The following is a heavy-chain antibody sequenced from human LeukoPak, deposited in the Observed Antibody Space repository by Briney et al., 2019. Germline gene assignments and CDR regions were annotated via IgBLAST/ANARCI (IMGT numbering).Heavy chain of an antibody. V-gene: IGHV3-74*03. Sequence: GGSLRLSCAASGFTFSNYWIHWVRQAPGKGLVWVSRIDNAGSITTYADSVKGRFTISRDNAKNSLYLQMNSLRAEDTALYYCTKGVVPAAISGYFDYWGQGTLVTVSS. J-gene: IGHJ4*02. CDR3: TKGVVPAAISGYFDY. CDR1: GFTFSNYW. D-gene: IGHD2-2*01. CDR2: IDNAGSIT.